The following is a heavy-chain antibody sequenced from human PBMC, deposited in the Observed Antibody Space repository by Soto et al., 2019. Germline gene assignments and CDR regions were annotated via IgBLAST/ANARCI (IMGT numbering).Heavy chain of an antibody. CDR2: ISSSSSYI. V-gene: IGHV3-21*01. D-gene: IGHD5-12*01. CDR1: GFTFSSYS. Sequence: EVQLVESGGGLVKPGGSLRLSCAASGFTFSSYSMNWVRQAPGKGLEWVSSISSSSSYIYYADSVKGRFTISRDNAKNSLYLQTNSLRAEDTAVYYCASGAADGYAYWYFDLWGRGTLVTVSS. J-gene: IGHJ2*01. CDR3: ASGAADGYAYWYFDL.